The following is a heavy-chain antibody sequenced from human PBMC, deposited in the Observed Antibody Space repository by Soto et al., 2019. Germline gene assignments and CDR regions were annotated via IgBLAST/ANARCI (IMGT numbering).Heavy chain of an antibody. CDR3: ARVPDR. V-gene: IGHV4-30-2*01. Sequence: TLSLTCAVSGGSISRCGYSWSWIRQPPGKGLEWIGYIYHSGSTYYNPSLKSRVTISVDRSKNQFSLKLSSVTAADTAVYYCARVPDRWGQGTLVTVSS. CDR1: GGSISRCGYS. D-gene: IGHD2-2*01. J-gene: IGHJ5*02. CDR2: IYHSGST.